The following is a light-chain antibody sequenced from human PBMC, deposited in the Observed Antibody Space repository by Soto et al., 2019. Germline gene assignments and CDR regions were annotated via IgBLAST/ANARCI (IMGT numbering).Light chain of an antibody. Sequence: QPASVSGSPGQSITISCTGTSSDVGAYNYVSWYQQHPGKVPKLMIYDVSSRPSGVSDRFSGSKSGNTASLTISGLQAEDEADYYCSSYTTSLTYVFGTGTKLTVL. J-gene: IGLJ1*01. CDR3: SSYTTSLTYV. CDR2: DVS. CDR1: SSDVGAYNY. V-gene: IGLV2-14*03.